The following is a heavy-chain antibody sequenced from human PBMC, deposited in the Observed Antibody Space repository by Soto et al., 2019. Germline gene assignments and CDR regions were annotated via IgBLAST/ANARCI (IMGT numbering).Heavy chain of an antibody. J-gene: IGHJ6*02. CDR2: IYPGDSDT. CDR1: GYSFTSYW. CDR3: ARTAAAGKYYYGVDV. V-gene: IGHV5-51*01. D-gene: IGHD6-13*01. Sequence: GESLKISCKGSGYSFTSYWIGWVRQMPGKGLEWMGIIYPGDSDTRYSPSFQGQVTISADKSISTAYLQWSSLKVSDTAMYYCARTAAAGKYYYGVDVWGQGTTVTVSS.